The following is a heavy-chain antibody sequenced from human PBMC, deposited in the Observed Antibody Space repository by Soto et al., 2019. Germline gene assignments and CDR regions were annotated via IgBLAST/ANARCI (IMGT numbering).Heavy chain of an antibody. V-gene: IGHV3-23*01. D-gene: IGHD6-19*01. CDR1: GFTFSNYG. CDR2: MSRDGGVT. CDR3: EKIEKFTPPSRGWATRFDY. J-gene: IGHJ4*02. Sequence: EVQLLESGGGLVQPGGSLRLSCAASGFTFSNYGMTWVRQAPGKGLEWVSGMSRDGGVTDYTDAVKGRFTISRDIYKNTLYLQMNRLRADDTAVYYCEKIEKFTPPSRGWATRFDYWGQGALVT.